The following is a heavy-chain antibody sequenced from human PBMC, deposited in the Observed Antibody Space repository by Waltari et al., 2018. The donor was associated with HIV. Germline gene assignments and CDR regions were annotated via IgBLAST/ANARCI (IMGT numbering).Heavy chain of an antibody. CDR1: RGAPPSGDYY. CDR3: ARGLDILTGHYHWFLDV. CDR2: VYTSGSA. J-gene: IGHJ2*01. Sequence: QVQLQESGPGLVQPSQTLSLTCTVPRGAPPSGDYYWTWLRQPAGKGLEWIGRVYTSGSANYNPSLRSRVTMSLDTSKNQFSLKLTSVTAADTAVYYCARGLDILTGHYHWFLDVWGRGTLVTVSS. D-gene: IGHD3-9*01. V-gene: IGHV4-61*02.